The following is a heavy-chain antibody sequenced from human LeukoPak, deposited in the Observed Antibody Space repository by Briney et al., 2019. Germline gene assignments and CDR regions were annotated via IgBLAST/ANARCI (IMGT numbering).Heavy chain of an antibody. V-gene: IGHV3-30*02. D-gene: IGHD4-17*01. CDR1: GFTFSSYG. CDR3: AKAYTTGLEP. J-gene: IGHJ5*02. CDR2: IKYDGSNK. Sequence: GGSLRLSCAASGFTFSSYGMHWVRQAPGKGLEWVAFIKYDGSNKHNAESVKGRFTISRDNSKNTLYLQMNSLRAEDTAVYYCAKAYTTGLEPWGQGTLVTVSS.